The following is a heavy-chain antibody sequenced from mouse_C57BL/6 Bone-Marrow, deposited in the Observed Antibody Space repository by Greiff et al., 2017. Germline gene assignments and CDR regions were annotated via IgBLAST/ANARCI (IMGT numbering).Heavy chain of an antibody. CDR1: GYTFTSYW. CDR2: IYPGSGST. CDR3: ARPTEYYYYAMDY. J-gene: IGHJ4*01. V-gene: IGHV1-55*01. Sequence: QVQLQQPGAELVKPGASVKMSCKASGYTFTSYWITWVKQRPGQGLEWIGDIYPGSGSTNYNEKFKSKATLTVETSSSTAYMQLSSLTSEDSAVYYCARPTEYYYYAMDYWGQGTSVTVSS. D-gene: IGHD1-1*01.